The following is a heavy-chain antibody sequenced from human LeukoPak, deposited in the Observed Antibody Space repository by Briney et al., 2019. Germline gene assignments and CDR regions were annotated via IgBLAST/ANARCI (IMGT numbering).Heavy chain of an antibody. Sequence: GGSLRLSCVASVFSFSSYEMNWVRQAPGKGLEWVSYITKSGSTIYYADSVKGRFTISRDNAKKSLYLQMNSLRAEDTAVYYCARGIHSYDSSGIGYWGQGTQVTVSS. D-gene: IGHD3-22*01. J-gene: IGHJ4*02. CDR1: VFSFSSYE. V-gene: IGHV3-48*03. CDR3: ARGIHSYDSSGIGY. CDR2: ITKSGSTI.